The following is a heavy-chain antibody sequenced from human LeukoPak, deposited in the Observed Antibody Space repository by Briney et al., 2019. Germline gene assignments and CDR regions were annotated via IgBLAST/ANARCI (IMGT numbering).Heavy chain of an antibody. CDR1: GFTFTSYD. D-gene: IGHD2-15*01. V-gene: IGHV3-33*06. Sequence: PGRSLRLSCAASGFTFTSYDMHWVRQAPGKGLEWVALIWYDGSNTYYAGSVRGRFTISRDNSKNTLYLQMNSLRAEDTAVYYCAKDRASKDIVVMVPATGEFDYWGQGTLVTVSS. CDR3: AKDRASKDIVVMVPATGEFDY. J-gene: IGHJ4*02. CDR2: IWYDGSNT.